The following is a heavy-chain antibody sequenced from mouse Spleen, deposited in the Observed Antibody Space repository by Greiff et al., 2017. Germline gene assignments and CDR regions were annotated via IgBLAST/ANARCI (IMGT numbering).Heavy chain of an antibody. CDR3: ARWGKRGYFDV. Sequence: EVHLVESGGGLVQPGGSLKLSCATSGFTFSDYYMYWVRQTPEKRLEWVAYISNGGGSTYYPDTVKGRFTISRDNAKNTLYLQMSRLKSEDTAMYYCARWGKRGYFDVWGAGTTVTVSS. CDR1: GFTFSDYY. J-gene: IGHJ1*01. CDR2: ISNGGGST. V-gene: IGHV5-12*02.